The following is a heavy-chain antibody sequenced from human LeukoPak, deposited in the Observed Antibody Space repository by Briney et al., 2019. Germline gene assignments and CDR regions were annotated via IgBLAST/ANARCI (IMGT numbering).Heavy chain of an antibody. D-gene: IGHD2/OR15-2a*01. V-gene: IGHV3-7*03. J-gene: IGHJ4*02. Sequence: GGSLRLSCEASGFTFNNYWMSWVRQAPGKGLEWVANIKQDGSEMYYVESVKGRFTISRDNAKNSLFLQMTSLRAEDTAVYYCARDPGRIGFDYWGQGTLVTVSS. CDR2: IKQDGSEM. CDR1: GFTFNNYW. CDR3: ARDPGRIGFDY.